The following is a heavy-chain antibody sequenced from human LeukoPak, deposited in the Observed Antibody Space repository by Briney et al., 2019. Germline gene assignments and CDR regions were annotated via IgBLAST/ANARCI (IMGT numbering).Heavy chain of an antibody. Sequence: GASVKVSCKASGYTFTKYDIHWVRQAPGQRLEWMGWISPYIGNTYYSQKLQGRVTMTTDTSTTTAYMELRSLRSDDTGVYYCARDLLVVAGTDWFDPWGQGTLVTVSS. J-gene: IGHJ5*02. CDR3: ARDLLVVAGTDWFDP. CDR2: ISPYIGNT. CDR1: GYTFTKYD. V-gene: IGHV1-18*01. D-gene: IGHD6-19*01.